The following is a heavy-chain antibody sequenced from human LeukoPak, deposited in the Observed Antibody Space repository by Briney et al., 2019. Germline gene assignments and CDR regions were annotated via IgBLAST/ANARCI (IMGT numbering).Heavy chain of an antibody. J-gene: IGHJ4*02. Sequence: PGRSLRLSCAASGFTFSSYGMHWVRQAPGKGLEWVAVIWYDGSNKYCADSVKGRFTISRDNSKNTLYLQMNSLRAEDTAVYYCARDGGGYCSGGSCYFPAPFDYWGQGTLVTVSS. CDR1: GFTFSSYG. D-gene: IGHD2-15*01. CDR3: ARDGGGYCSGGSCYFPAPFDY. CDR2: IWYDGSNK. V-gene: IGHV3-33*01.